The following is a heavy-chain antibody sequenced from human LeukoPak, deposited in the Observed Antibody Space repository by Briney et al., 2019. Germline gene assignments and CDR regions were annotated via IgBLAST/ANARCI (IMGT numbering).Heavy chain of an antibody. V-gene: IGHV3-7*01. CDR2: IKQDGSEI. CDR1: GFTFSSYW. Sequence: GGSLRLSCAASGFTFSSYWMTWVRQAPGKGLEWVANIKQDGSEINYVDSVKGRFTISRDNAKNSVYLQMNSLRAADTAVYYCASRPLYYDYAYGYWGQGTLVTVSS. CDR3: ASRPLYYDYAYGY. J-gene: IGHJ4*02. D-gene: IGHD3-16*01.